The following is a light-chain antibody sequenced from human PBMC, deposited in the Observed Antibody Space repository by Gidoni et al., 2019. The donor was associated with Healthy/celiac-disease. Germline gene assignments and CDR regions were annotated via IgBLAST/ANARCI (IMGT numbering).Light chain of an antibody. J-gene: IGKJ4*01. CDR2: DAS. CDR1: QSVSSY. Sequence: IVLTQSPATLSLSPGERATLSCRASQSVSSYYAWYQQKPGQAPRLLIYDASNRATGIPARFSGSGSGTDFTLTISSLEPEDFAVYYCQQRSNLLTFGGGTKVEIK. V-gene: IGKV3-11*01. CDR3: QQRSNLLT.